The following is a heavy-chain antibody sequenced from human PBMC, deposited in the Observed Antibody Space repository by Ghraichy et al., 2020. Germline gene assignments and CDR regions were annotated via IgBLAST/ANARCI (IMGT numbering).Heavy chain of an antibody. CDR2: IYPADSDT. V-gene: IGHV5-51*01. D-gene: IGHD5-12*01. J-gene: IGHJ6*04. CDR1: GYRLTNYW. Sequence: GESLNISCETSGYRLTNYWIAWVRQMPGQGLEWMGIIYPADSDTRYSPSFQGQVTMSVEKSISTAYLQWSSLKASDTAMYYCARLARGYSGSGYGMDVWGEGTTVTVSS. CDR3: ARLARGYSGSGYGMDV.